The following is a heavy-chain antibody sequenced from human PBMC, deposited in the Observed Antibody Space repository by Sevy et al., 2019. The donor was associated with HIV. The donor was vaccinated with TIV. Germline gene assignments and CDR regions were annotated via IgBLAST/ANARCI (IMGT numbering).Heavy chain of an antibody. D-gene: IGHD1-26*01. CDR2: IYYNGNT. CDR1: GGSITSLY. V-gene: IGHV4-59*08. CDR3: AGENAWGRGYS. Sequence: SETLSLTCTVSGGSITSLYWGWIRQPPGKGLEWIANIYYNGNTNYNPSLKSRVTISLDTSKNQFSLRLSSVTAADTAIYYGAGENAWGRGYSWGQGTLVTVSS. J-gene: IGHJ4*02.